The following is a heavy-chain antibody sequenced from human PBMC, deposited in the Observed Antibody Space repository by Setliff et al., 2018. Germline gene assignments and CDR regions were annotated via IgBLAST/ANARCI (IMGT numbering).Heavy chain of an antibody. D-gene: IGHD2-8*01. V-gene: IGHV1-69*13. CDR3: ARVTPGSSIVLMAMYYYYYYMDV. J-gene: IGHJ6*03. Sequence: GASVKVSCKASGGTFSSYVISWVREAPGQGLEWMGGIIPMFGTNYAQKFQGRVTITADESTSTAYMELSSLRSEDAAVYYCARVTPGSSIVLMAMYYYYYYMDVWGKGTTVTVSS. CDR1: GGTFSSYV. CDR2: IIPMFGT.